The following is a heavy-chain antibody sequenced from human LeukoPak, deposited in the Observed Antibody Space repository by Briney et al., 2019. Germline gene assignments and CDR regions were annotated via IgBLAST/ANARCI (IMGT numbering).Heavy chain of an antibody. Sequence: PSQTLSLTCTVSGGSISSGSDSWSWIRQPAGKGLEWIGLIYTSGSTNYNPSLKSRVTISVDTSKNQFSLKLNSVTAADTAVYYCARDLGASGSGVDPWGQGTLVTVSS. CDR2: IYTSGST. CDR1: GGSISSGSDS. CDR3: ARDLGASGSGVDP. J-gene: IGHJ5*02. V-gene: IGHV4-61*02. D-gene: IGHD3-10*01.